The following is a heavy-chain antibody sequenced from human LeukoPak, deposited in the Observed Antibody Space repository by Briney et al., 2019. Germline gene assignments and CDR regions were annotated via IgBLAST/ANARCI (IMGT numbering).Heavy chain of an antibody. Sequence: ASETLSLTCTVSGGSISSYYWGWIRQPPGKGLEWIGSIYYSGSTYYNPSLKSRVTISVDTSKNQFSLKLSSVTAADTAVYYCARAPSITIFGVGSDVWGKGTTVTVSS. CDR2: IYYSGST. CDR3: ARAPSITIFGVGSDV. D-gene: IGHD3-3*01. J-gene: IGHJ6*04. V-gene: IGHV4-39*07. CDR1: GGSISSYY.